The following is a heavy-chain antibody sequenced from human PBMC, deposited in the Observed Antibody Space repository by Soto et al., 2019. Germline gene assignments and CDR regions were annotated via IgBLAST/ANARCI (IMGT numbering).Heavy chain of an antibody. Sequence: GGSLRLSCAASGFTFSSYSMNWVRQAPGKGLEWVSSISSSSSSIYYANSVKGRFTVSSDNAKNSLYLQMNSLRAEDTAVYYCARASAPTTVINWFDPWGQGTLVTVSS. CDR2: ISSSSSSI. V-gene: IGHV3-21*01. CDR3: ARASAPTTVINWFDP. J-gene: IGHJ5*02. CDR1: GFTFSSYS. D-gene: IGHD4-4*01.